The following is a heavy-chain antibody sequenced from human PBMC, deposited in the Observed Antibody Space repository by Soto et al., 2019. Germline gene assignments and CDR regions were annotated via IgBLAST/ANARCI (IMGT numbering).Heavy chain of an antibody. CDR3: AGCGGSESYCFYFEY. J-gene: IGHJ4*02. CDR1: GFTVSSSY. Sequence: EVQLVESGGGLVQPGGSLRLSCAATGFTVSSSYMSWVRQAPGKGLEWVSGIYRSGNTYYADSAKGRFTISRDDSKNPLWLEMNSLRAEDTAVYSSAGCGGSESYCFYFEYWGQGNLVAVSS. CDR2: IYRSGNT. V-gene: IGHV3-66*01. D-gene: IGHD3-10*01.